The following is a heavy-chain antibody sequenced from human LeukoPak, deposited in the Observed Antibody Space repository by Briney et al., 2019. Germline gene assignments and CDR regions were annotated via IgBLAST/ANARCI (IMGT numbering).Heavy chain of an antibody. Sequence: PGGSLRLSCAASGFIFSSYEMNWVRQAPGKGLEWVSYISGSGSTTYYADSVKGRFTISRDNAKNSLYLQMISLRAEDTALYFCARDLANYFDYWGQGTLVTVSS. CDR1: GFIFSSYE. J-gene: IGHJ4*02. CDR3: ARDLANYFDY. CDR2: ISGSGSTT. D-gene: IGHD3-16*01. V-gene: IGHV3-48*03.